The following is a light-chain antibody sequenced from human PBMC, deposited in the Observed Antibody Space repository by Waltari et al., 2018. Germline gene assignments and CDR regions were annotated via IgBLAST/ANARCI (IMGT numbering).Light chain of an antibody. CDR1: QSVSNY. V-gene: IGKV3-11*01. J-gene: IGKJ1*01. Sequence: EIVLTQSPATLSLSPGERATLSCRVSQSVSNYLAWYQQKPGQAPRLLIYDASNGATGIPARGSGSGSGTDFTLTISSLEPEDFAVYYCQQRRTFGQGTKVEIK. CDR2: DAS. CDR3: QQRRT.